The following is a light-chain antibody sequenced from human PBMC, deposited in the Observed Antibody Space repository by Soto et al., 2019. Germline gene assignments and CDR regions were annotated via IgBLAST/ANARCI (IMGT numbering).Light chain of an antibody. V-gene: IGKV3-15*01. Sequence: EIVMTQSPATLSVSPGERATLSCRASQSVSSNLAWYQQKPGQAPRLLIYGASTRATGIPARFTGSGSGTECTLTISSLQSEHFAVYSGQQYNNWPRAFGQGAKVQIQ. CDR2: GAS. CDR1: QSVSSN. CDR3: QQYNNWPRA. J-gene: IGKJ1*01.